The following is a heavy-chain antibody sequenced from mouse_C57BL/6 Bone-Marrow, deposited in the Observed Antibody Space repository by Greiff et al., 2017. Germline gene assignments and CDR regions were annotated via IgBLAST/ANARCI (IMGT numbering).Heavy chain of an antibody. Sequence: EVQLQQSGTVLARPGASVKMSCKTSGYTFTSYWMHWVKQRPGQGLEWIGAIYPGNSDTSYNQKFKGKAKLTAVTSASTAYMELSSLTNEDSAVYYCTVYYYGSSYLGLSYWGQGTLVTVSA. CDR3: TVYYYGSSYLGLSY. D-gene: IGHD1-1*01. J-gene: IGHJ3*01. V-gene: IGHV1-5*01. CDR1: GYTFTSYW. CDR2: IYPGNSDT.